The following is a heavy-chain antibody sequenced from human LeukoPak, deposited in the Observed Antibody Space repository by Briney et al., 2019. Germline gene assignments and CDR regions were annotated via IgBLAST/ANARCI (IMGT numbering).Heavy chain of an antibody. J-gene: IGHJ6*03. CDR1: GGSFSGYY. CDR2: INHSGST. V-gene: IGHV4-34*01. Sequence: PSETPSLTCAVYGGSFSGYYWSWIRQPPGKGLEWIGEINHSGSTNYNPSLKSRVTISVDTSDNQFSLKLSSVTAADTAVYYCARVSWFPGTSYYYMDVWGKGTTVTVSS. D-gene: IGHD1-1*01. CDR3: ARVSWFPGTSYYYMDV.